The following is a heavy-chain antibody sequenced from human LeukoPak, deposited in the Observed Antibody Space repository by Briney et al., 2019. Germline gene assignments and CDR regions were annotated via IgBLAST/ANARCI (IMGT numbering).Heavy chain of an antibody. D-gene: IGHD3-3*01. CDR2: INHSAII. Sequence: SETLSLTCAVYGGSFSGYYWSWIRQPPGKGLEWIGEINHSAIINYHPSLKSRVTISVATSKNHFSLKLSSVTAADSAVYYCARGGPLYYDFWSGYYLDYWGPGTLVTASS. J-gene: IGHJ4*02. CDR3: ARGGPLYYDFWSGYYLDY. CDR1: GGSFSGYY. V-gene: IGHV4-34*01.